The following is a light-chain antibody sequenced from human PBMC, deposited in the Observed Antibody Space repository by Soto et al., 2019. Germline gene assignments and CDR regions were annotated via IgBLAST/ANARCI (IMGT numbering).Light chain of an antibody. Sequence: QSVLTQPPSASGSPGQSVTISCTGTSSDVGGYNYVSWYQQHPGKAPKLMIYEVSKRPSGVPDRFSGSKSGNMASLTVSGLQAEDEADYYCSSYAGSNKVLFGGGTKVTVL. V-gene: IGLV2-8*01. J-gene: IGLJ2*01. CDR3: SSYAGSNKVL. CDR2: EVS. CDR1: SSDVGGYNY.